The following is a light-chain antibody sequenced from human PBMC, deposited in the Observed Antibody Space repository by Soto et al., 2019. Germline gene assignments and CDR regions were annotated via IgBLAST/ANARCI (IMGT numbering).Light chain of an antibody. Sequence: QSALTQPPSASGSPGQSVTISCTGTSSDVGGYNYVSWYQQHPGKAPKLMIYEVSKRPSGVPDRFSGSKSGNTASLTISGIQAADEADSYCSSSTSSSTGYVFGTGTKVTVL. CDR2: EVS. CDR3: SSSTSSSTGYV. J-gene: IGLJ1*01. V-gene: IGLV2-8*01. CDR1: SSDVGGYNY.